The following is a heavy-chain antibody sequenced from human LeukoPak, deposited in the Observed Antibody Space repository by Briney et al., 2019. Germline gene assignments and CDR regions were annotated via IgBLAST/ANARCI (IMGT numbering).Heavy chain of an antibody. V-gene: IGHV4-31*03. CDR2: IYYSVST. D-gene: IGHD5-24*01. CDR1: GGSISSGGYY. CDR3: ARDDGHY. Sequence: PSETLSLTCTVSGGSISSGGYYWSWIRQHPGKGLEWIGNIYYSVSTNYNPSFKSRVMISEDTSKNQFSLKLSSVTAADTAVYYCARDDGHYWGQGTLVTVSS. J-gene: IGHJ4*02.